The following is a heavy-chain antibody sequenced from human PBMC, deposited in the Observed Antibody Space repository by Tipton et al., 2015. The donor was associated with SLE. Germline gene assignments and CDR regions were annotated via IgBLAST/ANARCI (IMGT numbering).Heavy chain of an antibody. V-gene: IGHV4-39*07. J-gene: IGHJ4*02. CDR2: LYYSGST. Sequence: TLSLTCTVSVGSISSNSYYWCLIRQPPGKGLEWIGSLYYSGSTYYNPSLKSRLTISVDTSKNQFSLKLSSVTAAYTAVYYCARGGRFLEWLTYWCQGTLVTVSS. CDR1: VGSISSNSYY. CDR3: ARGGRFLEWLTY. D-gene: IGHD3-3*01.